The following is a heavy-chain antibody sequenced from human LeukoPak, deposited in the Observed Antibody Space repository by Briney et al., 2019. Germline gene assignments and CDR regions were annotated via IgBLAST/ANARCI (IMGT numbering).Heavy chain of an antibody. CDR2: ISWNSGSI. CDR3: AKGGLGLGDPEPGYYFDH. D-gene: IGHD3-16*01. V-gene: IGHV3-9*01. Sequence: DRSLRLSCAASGFTFDDYAMHWVRQAPGKGLEWVSGISWNSGSIGYADSVKGRFTISRDNAKNSLYLQMNSLRAEDTALYYCAKGGLGLGDPEPGYYFDHWGQGTLVTVSS. J-gene: IGHJ4*02. CDR1: GFTFDDYA.